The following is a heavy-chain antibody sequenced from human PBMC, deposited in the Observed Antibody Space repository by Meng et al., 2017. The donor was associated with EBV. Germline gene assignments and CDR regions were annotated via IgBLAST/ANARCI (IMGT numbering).Heavy chain of an antibody. Sequence: QAGAEVKRAGASVKVSCKASGYTFTGYYMHWVRQAPGQGLEWMGRINPNSGGTNYAQKFQGRVTMTRDTSISTAYMELSRLRSDDTAVYYCARVGIAVAGTGDYWGQGTLVTVSS. D-gene: IGHD6-19*01. CDR3: ARVGIAVAGTGDY. J-gene: IGHJ4*02. CDR1: GYTFTGYY. CDR2: INPNSGGT. V-gene: IGHV1-2*06.